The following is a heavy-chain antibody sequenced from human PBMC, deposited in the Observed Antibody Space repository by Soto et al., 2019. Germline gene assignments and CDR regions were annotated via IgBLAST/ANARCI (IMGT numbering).Heavy chain of an antibody. CDR3: ARDVIVATKADYYCYYGMDV. CDR1: GYTFTSYY. V-gene: IGHV1-46*01. J-gene: IGHJ6*02. CDR2: INPSGGST. D-gene: IGHD5-12*01. Sequence: GASVKVSCKASGYTFTSYYMHWVRQAPGQGLEWMGIINPSGGSTSYAQKFQGRVTMTRDTSTSTVYMELSSLRSEDTAVYYCARDVIVATKADYYCYYGMDVWGQGTTVTVSS.